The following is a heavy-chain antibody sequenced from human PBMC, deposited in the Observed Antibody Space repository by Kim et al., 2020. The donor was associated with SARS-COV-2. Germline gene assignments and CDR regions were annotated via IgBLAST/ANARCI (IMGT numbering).Heavy chain of an antibody. CDR2: IKQDGSEK. Sequence: GGSLRLSCAASGFTFSSYWMSWVRQAPGKGLEWVANIKQDGSEKYYVDSVKGRFTISRDNAKNSLYLQMNSLRAEDTAVYYCASGTMVPGVTLPDYRGQGTRVTVSS. V-gene: IGHV3-7*03. J-gene: IGHJ4*02. CDR3: ASGTMVPGVTLPDY. CDR1: GFTFSSYW. D-gene: IGHD3-10*01.